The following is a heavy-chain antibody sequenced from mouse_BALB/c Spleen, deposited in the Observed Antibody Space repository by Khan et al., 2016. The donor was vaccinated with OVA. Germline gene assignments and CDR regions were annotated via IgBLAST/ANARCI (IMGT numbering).Heavy chain of an antibody. CDR1: GYSFTTYY. Sequence: MQLEESGPELMKPGASVKISCKASGYSFTTYYMHWVKQSHGKSLEWIGYIDPFNGGNDYNQKFKGKATLTVDKSSSTAYMHLSSLTSEDSAVYYCARGTVDYWGQGTLVTVSA. J-gene: IGHJ3*01. V-gene: IGHV1S135*01. CDR3: ARGTVDY. D-gene: IGHD3-3*01. CDR2: IDPFNGGN.